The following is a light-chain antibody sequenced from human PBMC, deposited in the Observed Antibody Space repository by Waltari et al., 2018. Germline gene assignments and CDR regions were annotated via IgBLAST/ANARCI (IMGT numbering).Light chain of an antibody. J-gene: IGLJ3*02. CDR2: RDS. CDR3: YSATDNKLM. V-gene: IGLV3-27*01. CDR1: ILARKY. Sequence: SYELTQPASVSVSPGQTARITCSGDILARKYARWFQQKPGQAPVMVIYRDSERPSGTPDRFSGSSSGNTVTLTITGAQVEDEADYYCYSATDNKLMFGGGTRLTVL.